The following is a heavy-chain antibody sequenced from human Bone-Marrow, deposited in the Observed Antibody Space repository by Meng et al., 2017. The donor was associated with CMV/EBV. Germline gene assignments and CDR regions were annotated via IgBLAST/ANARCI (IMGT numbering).Heavy chain of an antibody. CDR3: ARDLITMTPNWFDP. D-gene: IGHD3-22*01. Sequence: ASVKVSCKASGYTFTSYGISWVRQAPGQGLEWMGWISGYNGKTNYAQKFQDRVTMTTEKSTSTAYMELRSLRSDDTAVYYCARDLITMTPNWFDPWGQGPLVTVSS. CDR2: ISGYNGKT. J-gene: IGHJ5*02. V-gene: IGHV1-18*01. CDR1: GYTFTSYG.